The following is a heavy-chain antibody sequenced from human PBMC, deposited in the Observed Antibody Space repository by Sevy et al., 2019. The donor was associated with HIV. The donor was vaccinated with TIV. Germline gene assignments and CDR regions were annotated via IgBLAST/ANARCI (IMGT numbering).Heavy chain of an antibody. CDR2: INHSGST. V-gene: IGHV4-34*01. D-gene: IGHD1-26*01. CDR1: GGSFSGYY. CDR3: ARDSGNYPYYFDY. Sequence: SETLSLTCAVYGGSFSGYYWSWIRQPPGKGLEWIGEINHSGSTNYNPSLKSRVTISVDTSKNQFSLKLRSVTAADTAVYYCARDSGNYPYYFDYWGQGTLVTVSS. J-gene: IGHJ4*01.